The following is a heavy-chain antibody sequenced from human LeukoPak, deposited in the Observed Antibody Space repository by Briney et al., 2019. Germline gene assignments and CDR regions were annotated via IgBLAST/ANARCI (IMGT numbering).Heavy chain of an antibody. CDR1: GFTFSSYG. J-gene: IGHJ4*02. CDR3: ATGRRSSSDADEYYFDY. CDR2: IWYDGSKT. D-gene: IGHD6-6*01. V-gene: IGHV3-33*01. Sequence: PGGSLRLSCAASGFTFSSYGMHWVRQAPGKGLEWVAIIWYDGSKTYYADSVKGRFTISRDNAENTLYLQMNSLRAEDTAVYYCATGRRSSSDADEYYFDYWGQGTLVTVSS.